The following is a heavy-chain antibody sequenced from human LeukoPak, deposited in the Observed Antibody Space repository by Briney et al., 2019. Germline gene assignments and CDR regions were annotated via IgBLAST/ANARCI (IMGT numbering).Heavy chain of an antibody. CDR3: ARLRGYTYGNPGY. J-gene: IGHJ4*02. CDR2: IYYNGDT. CDR1: GASISSSSYY. V-gene: IGHV4-39*01. D-gene: IGHD5-18*01. Sequence: SETLSLTCTVSGASISSSSYYWGWIRQTPGKGLEWIGSIYYNGDTYYNSSLKSRLTISVDTSKNQFTLKLSSMTAADTALYYCARLRGYTYGNPGYWSQGSLVTVSS.